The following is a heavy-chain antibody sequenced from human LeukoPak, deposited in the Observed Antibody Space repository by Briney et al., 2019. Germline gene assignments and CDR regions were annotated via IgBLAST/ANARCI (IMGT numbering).Heavy chain of an antibody. J-gene: IGHJ1*01. Sequence: ASXKVSCKASGYTFTGYYMHWVRQAPGQGLEWMGRINPNSGGTNYAQKFQGRVTITRDTSISTAYMELSRLRSDDTAVYYCASYYYDSSGYYYLYFQHWGQGTLVTVSS. D-gene: IGHD3-22*01. CDR2: INPNSGGT. V-gene: IGHV1-2*06. CDR1: GYTFTGYY. CDR3: ASYYYDSSGYYYLYFQH.